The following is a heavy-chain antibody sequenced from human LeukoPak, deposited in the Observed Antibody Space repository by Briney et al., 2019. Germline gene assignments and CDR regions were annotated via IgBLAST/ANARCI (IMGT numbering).Heavy chain of an antibody. V-gene: IGHV1-8*03. J-gene: IGHJ4*02. CDR2: INPNSGNP. D-gene: IGHD4-23*01. Sequence: ASVKVSCMASGYTFTSYDINWVRPAPGQGLEWMGWINPNSGNPRYAQKFQGGGTITRNTSVSTAYMELSSLRCEDAAVYYCAREFPVVKGFDYRGQGTLVTVSS. CDR3: AREFPVVKGFDY. CDR1: GYTFTSYD.